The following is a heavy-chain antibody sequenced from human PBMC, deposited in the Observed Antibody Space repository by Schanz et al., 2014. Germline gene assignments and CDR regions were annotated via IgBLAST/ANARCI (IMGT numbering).Heavy chain of an antibody. CDR3: ARPALWFGDNCFDP. D-gene: IGHD3-10*01. CDR1: GLIFSNYV. J-gene: IGHJ5*02. Sequence: EVQLVESGGGLVQPGGSLKLSCAASGLIFSNYVMSWVRQAPGKGLEWVSAISGSGGSTYYADSVKGRFTISRDNSKNTLYLQMNSLRAEDTAVYYCARPALWFGDNCFDPWGQGTLVTVSS. CDR2: ISGSGGST. V-gene: IGHV3-23*04.